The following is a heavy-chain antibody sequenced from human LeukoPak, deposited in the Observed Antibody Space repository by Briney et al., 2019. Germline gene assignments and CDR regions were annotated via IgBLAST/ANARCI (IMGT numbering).Heavy chain of an antibody. Sequence: PSETLSLTCIVSGGSLSSHYWSWIRQPPGKGLEWIGYIYHSGSTKYSPSLKSRVTISVDTSKNQFSLKLSSVTAADTAVYYCARGGTTVTPGLLWFDPWGQGTLVTVSS. D-gene: IGHD4-17*01. CDR1: GGSLSSHY. J-gene: IGHJ5*02. CDR2: IYHSGST. CDR3: ARGGTTVTPGLLWFDP. V-gene: IGHV4-59*11.